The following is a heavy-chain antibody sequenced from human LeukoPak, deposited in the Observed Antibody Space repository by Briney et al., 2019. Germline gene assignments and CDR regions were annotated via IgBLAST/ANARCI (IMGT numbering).Heavy chain of an antibody. CDR2: IYYSGTT. CDR1: GGSTSSSTYY. D-gene: IGHD4-17*01. J-gene: IGHJ4*02. V-gene: IGHV4-39*01. CDR3: ASSLRSDDY. Sequence: SETLSLTCTVSGGSTSSSTYYWGWIRRPPGKGLEWIGSIYYSGTTYYNPSLKSRVTISVDTSKNQFSLKLSSVTAADTAIYYCASSLRSDDYWGQGTLVTVSS.